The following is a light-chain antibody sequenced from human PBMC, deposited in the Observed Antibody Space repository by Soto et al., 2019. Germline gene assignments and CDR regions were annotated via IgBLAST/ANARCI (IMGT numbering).Light chain of an antibody. CDR1: HSVLYSTKNKNY. Sequence: DIVMTQSPDSLAVSLGETATINCKSSHSVLYSTKNKNYLAWYQQKPGPPPTLLIYWASTREAGVPDLFSGSASGRDVGLANSCLQTEDLAVYYCQQYYTAPPAFGQGTKVYI. CDR3: QQYYTAPPA. V-gene: IGKV4-1*01. CDR2: WAS. J-gene: IGKJ1*01.